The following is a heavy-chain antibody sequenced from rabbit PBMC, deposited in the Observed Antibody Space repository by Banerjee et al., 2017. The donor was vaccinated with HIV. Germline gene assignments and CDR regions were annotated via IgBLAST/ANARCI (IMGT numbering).Heavy chain of an antibody. CDR1: GFPFSEKAV. D-gene: IGHD6-1*01. Sequence: QEQLVESGGGLVKPGASLTLTCKASGFPFSEKAVMCWVRQAPGKGLTWIACINAITGKAVYASWAKGRFTFSRTSSTTVTLQMTSLTAADTATYFCARETETYAGYTGYAYYFNLWGPGTLVTVS. CDR3: ARETETYAGYTGYAYYFNL. CDR2: INAITGKA. V-gene: IGHV1S45*01. J-gene: IGHJ4*01.